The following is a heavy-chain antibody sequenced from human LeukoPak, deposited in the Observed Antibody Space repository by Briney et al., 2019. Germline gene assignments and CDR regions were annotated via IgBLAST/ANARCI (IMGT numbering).Heavy chain of an antibody. CDR3: ARRIQLGYCSGGSCYDYYYMDV. Sequence: SETLSLTCTVSGGSISSSSYYWGWIRQPPGKGLEWIGSIYYSGSTYYNPSLKSRVTISVDTSKNQFSLKLSSVTAADTAAYYCARRIQLGYCSGGSCYDYYYMDVWGKGTTVTVSS. CDR1: GGSISSSSYY. D-gene: IGHD2-15*01. J-gene: IGHJ6*03. CDR2: IYYSGST. V-gene: IGHV4-39*01.